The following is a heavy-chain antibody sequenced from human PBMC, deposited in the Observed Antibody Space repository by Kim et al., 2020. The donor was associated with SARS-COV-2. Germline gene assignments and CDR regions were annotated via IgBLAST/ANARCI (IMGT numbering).Heavy chain of an antibody. D-gene: IGHD6-25*01. Sequence: AQKFQGRVTMTRNTSISTAYMELSSLRSEDTAVYYCARSIAAGGDWFDPWGQGTLVTVSS. J-gene: IGHJ5*02. CDR3: ARSIAAGGDWFDP. V-gene: IGHV1-8*01.